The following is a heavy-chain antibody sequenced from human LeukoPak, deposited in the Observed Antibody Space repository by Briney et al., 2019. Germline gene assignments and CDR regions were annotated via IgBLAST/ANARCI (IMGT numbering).Heavy chain of an antibody. Sequence: PGGSLRLSCAASGFTFSSYAMSWVRQAPGKGLEWVSGISGSVSNTYYADSVMGRFTISRDNSKDPLYLQMDSLRAEDTAVYYCAKDVLSGTYYYFDQWGQGPLVTVSS. CDR3: AKDVLSGTYYYFDQ. J-gene: IGHJ4*02. D-gene: IGHD1-26*01. CDR1: GFTFSSYA. CDR2: ISGSVSNT. V-gene: IGHV3-23*01.